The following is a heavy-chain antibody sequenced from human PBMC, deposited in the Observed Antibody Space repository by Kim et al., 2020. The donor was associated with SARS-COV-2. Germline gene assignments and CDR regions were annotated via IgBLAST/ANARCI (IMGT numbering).Heavy chain of an antibody. D-gene: IGHD2-2*01. CDR2: INHSGST. Sequence: SETLSLTCAVYGGSFSGYYWSWIRQPPGKGLEWIGEINHSGSTNYNPSLKSRVTISVDTSKNQFSLKLSSVTAADTAVYYCARGIVVVPAANVRWFDPWGQGTLVTVSS. CDR1: GGSFSGYY. V-gene: IGHV4-34*01. CDR3: ARGIVVVPAANVRWFDP. J-gene: IGHJ5*02.